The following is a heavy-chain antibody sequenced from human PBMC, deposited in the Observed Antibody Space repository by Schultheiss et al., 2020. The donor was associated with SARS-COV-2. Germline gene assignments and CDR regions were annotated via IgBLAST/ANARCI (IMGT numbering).Heavy chain of an antibody. J-gene: IGHJ6*02. D-gene: IGHD3-22*01. Sequence: SVKVSCKASGGTFSSYAISWVRQAPGQGLEWMGGIIPIFGTANYAQKFQGRVTITADESTSTAYMELSSLRSEDTAVYYCAREDYYDSSGTDGYGMDVWGQGTTVTVSS. CDR1: GGTFSSYA. V-gene: IGHV1-69*13. CDR2: IIPIFGTA. CDR3: AREDYYDSSGTDGYGMDV.